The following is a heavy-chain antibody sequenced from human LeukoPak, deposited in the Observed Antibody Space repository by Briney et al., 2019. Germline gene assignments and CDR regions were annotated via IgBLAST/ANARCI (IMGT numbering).Heavy chain of an antibody. CDR2: INPNSGGT. CDR3: ARDPSTRYYTDY. D-gene: IGHD2-2*01. V-gene: IGHV1-2*02. CDR1: GYTFTGYY. Sequence: GASVKVSCKASGYTFTGYYMHCVRQAPGQGLEWMGWINPNSGGTNYAQKFQGRVTMTRDTSISTAYMELSRLRSDDTAVYYCARDPSTRYYTDYWGQGTLVTVSS. J-gene: IGHJ4*02.